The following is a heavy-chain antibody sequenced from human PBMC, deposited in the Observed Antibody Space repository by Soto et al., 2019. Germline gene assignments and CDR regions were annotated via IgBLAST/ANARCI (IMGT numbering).Heavy chain of an antibody. CDR3: AREKDSGYYDY. CDR1: GGSISSYY. Sequence: SETLSLTCTVSGGSISSYYWSWIRQPSGKGLEWIGYIYYSGSTNYNPSLKSRVTISVDTSKNQFSLKLSSVTAADTAVYYCAREKDSGYYDYWGQGALVTVSS. D-gene: IGHD3-22*01. V-gene: IGHV4-59*01. J-gene: IGHJ4*02. CDR2: IYYSGST.